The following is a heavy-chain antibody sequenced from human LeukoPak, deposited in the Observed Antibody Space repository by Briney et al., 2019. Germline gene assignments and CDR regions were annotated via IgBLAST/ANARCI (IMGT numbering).Heavy chain of an antibody. D-gene: IGHD3-22*01. CDR2: ISGSGGST. V-gene: IGHV3-23*01. Sequence: GGSLRLSCAASGFTFSSYAMSWVRQAPGKGLEWVSAISGSGGSTYYADSVKGRFTISRDNSKNTLYMQMNSLRAEDTAVYYCATPMYFYDSSGQPLDYWGQGTLVTVSS. J-gene: IGHJ4*02. CDR3: ATPMYFYDSSGQPLDY. CDR1: GFTFSSYA.